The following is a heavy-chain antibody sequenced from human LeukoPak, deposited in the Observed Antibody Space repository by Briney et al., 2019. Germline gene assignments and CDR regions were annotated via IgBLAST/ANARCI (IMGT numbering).Heavy chain of an antibody. CDR1: GYTFTSYD. CDR2: MNPNSGNT. CDR3: ARGRGYSYGYRNWFDP. V-gene: IGHV1-8*03. D-gene: IGHD5-18*01. J-gene: IGHJ5*02. Sequence: ASVKVSCKASGYTFTSYDINWERQATGQGLEWMGWMNPNSGNTGYAQKFQGRVTITRNTSISTAYMELSSLRSEDTAVYYCARGRGYSYGYRNWFDPWGQGTLVTVSS.